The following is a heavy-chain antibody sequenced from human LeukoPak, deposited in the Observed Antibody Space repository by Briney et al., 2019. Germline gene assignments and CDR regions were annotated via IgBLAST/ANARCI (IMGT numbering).Heavy chain of an antibody. J-gene: IGHJ4*02. V-gene: IGHV3-21*01. CDR3: ARGPSSAFDY. Sequence: GGSLRLSCAASGFTFSSYSMNWVRQAPGKGLEWVSSISSSSSYIYCADSVKGRFTISRDNAKNSLYLQMNSLRAEDTAVYYCARGPSSAFDYWGQGTLVTVSS. CDR2: ISSSSSYI. CDR1: GFTFSSYS. D-gene: IGHD6-6*01.